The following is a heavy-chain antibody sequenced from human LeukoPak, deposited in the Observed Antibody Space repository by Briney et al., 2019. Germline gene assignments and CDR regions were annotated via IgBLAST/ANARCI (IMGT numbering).Heavy chain of an antibody. CDR2: MNPYSGDR. V-gene: IGHV1-8*03. CDR3: ARTTSLTASGYDY. CDR1: GYTFTTYH. Sequence: GASVSVSCKTSGYTFTTYHINWVRQAPGQGLEWLGWMNPYSGDRGYAQKFQGRLSITSDTSISTAYMELSSLKSDDTAVYFCARTTSLTASGYDYWGQGTLVTVSS. J-gene: IGHJ4*02. D-gene: IGHD4-17*01.